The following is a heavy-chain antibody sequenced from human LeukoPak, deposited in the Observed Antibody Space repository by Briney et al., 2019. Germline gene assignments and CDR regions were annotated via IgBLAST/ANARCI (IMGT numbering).Heavy chain of an antibody. J-gene: IGHJ4*02. CDR3: AREDDWNYEDY. D-gene: IGHD1-7*01. CDR1: GFTFDDYA. V-gene: IGHV3-7*01. Sequence: GGSLRLSCAASGFTFDDYAMHWVRQAPGKGLEWVANIKQDGSEKYYVNSVKGRFTISRDNAKNSLYLQMNSLRAEDTAIYYCAREDDWNYEDYWGQGTLVTVSS. CDR2: IKQDGSEK.